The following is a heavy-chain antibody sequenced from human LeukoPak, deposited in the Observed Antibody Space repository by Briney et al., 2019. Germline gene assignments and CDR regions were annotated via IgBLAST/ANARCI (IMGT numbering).Heavy chain of an antibody. J-gene: IGHJ1*01. CDR2: ISGSGAST. CDR1: GFTFSSYA. D-gene: IGHD1-26*01. V-gene: IGHV3-23*01. Sequence: GGCLRLSRAASGFTFSSYAMSWVRQAPGKGREWVSVISGSGASTYFADSVKGRFIISRDNFNNTLYLQMNSLRAEDTAVYYCAKVAGYSPISLDFPHWGQGTLVTVSS. CDR3: AKVAGYSPISLDFPH.